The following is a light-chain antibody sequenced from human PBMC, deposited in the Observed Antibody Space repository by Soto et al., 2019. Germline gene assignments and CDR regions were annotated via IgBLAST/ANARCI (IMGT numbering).Light chain of an antibody. J-gene: IGKJ4*01. CDR2: AAS. V-gene: IGKV1-39*01. Sequence: DIQMTQSPSSLSASVGDRVTITCRASQSISSYLNWYQQKPGKAPKLLIYAASSLQSGVPSRFSGSGSGTDFTLTISSLQAEDVAVYYCQQYYFTPLTFGGGTKVETK. CDR3: QQYYFTPLT. CDR1: QSISSY.